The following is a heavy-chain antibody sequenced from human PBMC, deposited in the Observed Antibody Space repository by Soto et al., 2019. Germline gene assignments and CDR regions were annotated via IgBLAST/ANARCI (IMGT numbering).Heavy chain of an antibody. D-gene: IGHD4-17*01. J-gene: IGHJ3*02. Sequence: QVQLVESGGGVVQPGRSLRLSCAASGFTFSSYGMHWVRQAPGKGLEWVAVISYDGSNKYYADSVKGRFTISRDNSKNTLYLQMNSLRAEDTAVYYCAKSRGTTVTTYDAFDIWGQGTMVTVSS. CDR3: AKSRGTTVTTYDAFDI. V-gene: IGHV3-30*18. CDR2: ISYDGSNK. CDR1: GFTFSSYG.